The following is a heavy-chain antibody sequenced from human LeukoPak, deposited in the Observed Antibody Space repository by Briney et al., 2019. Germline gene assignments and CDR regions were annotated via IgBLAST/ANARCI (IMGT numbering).Heavy chain of an antibody. CDR2: INGDGSST. CDR3: ARVSVGDRWNDAFDI. D-gene: IGHD2-21*01. Sequence: GGSLRLSCSASGFTFSSFAMHWVRQAPGKGLVWVSRINGDGSSTFYADSVKGRFAISRDNAKNTLYLQMNSLRAEDTAVHYCARVSVGDRWNDAFDIWGQGTMVTVSS. V-gene: IGHV3-74*01. J-gene: IGHJ3*02. CDR1: GFTFSSFA.